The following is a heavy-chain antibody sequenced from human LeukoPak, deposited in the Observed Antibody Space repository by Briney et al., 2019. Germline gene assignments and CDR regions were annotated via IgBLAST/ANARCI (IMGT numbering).Heavy chain of an antibody. D-gene: IGHD3-22*01. CDR2: IYYLGST. J-gene: IGHJ4*02. Sequence: TSETLSLTCTVSGGSISTYYWGWIRQPPGKGLEWIGYIYYLGSTNYNPSLKSRVTISVDTSKNQFSLRLNSVTAADTAVYYCARADSSGYEHFDYWGQGTLVTVSS. V-gene: IGHV4-59*01. CDR1: GGSISTYY. CDR3: ARADSSGYEHFDY.